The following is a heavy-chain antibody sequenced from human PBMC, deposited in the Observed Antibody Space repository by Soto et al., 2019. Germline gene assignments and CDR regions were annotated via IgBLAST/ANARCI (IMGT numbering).Heavy chain of an antibody. CDR2: IWNDGSSK. Sequence: QVQLVESGGGVVQPGRSLRLSCAASGFTFSTYGMHWVRQAPGKGLEWVAVIWNDGSSKDYADSVKGRFSISRDNSKNTLYLQMNSLRAEDTAVYYCARVLRYFDWDYVFDIWGQGTMVTVSS. J-gene: IGHJ3*02. CDR3: ARVLRYFDWDYVFDI. V-gene: IGHV3-33*01. CDR1: GFTFSTYG. D-gene: IGHD3-9*01.